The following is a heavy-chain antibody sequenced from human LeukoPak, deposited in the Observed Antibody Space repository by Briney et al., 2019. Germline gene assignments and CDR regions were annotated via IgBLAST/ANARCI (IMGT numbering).Heavy chain of an antibody. CDR3: ARGSLVRYNWNYAAIDY. CDR1: GYTFTGYY. D-gene: IGHD1-7*01. V-gene: IGHV1-2*02. J-gene: IGHJ4*02. CDR2: INPNSGGP. Sequence: ASVKVSCKASGYTFTGYYMHWVRQAPGQGLEWVGWINPNSGGPNYAQKFQGRVTMTRDTSISTAYMELSRLRSDDTAVYYCARGSLVRYNWNYAAIDYWGQGTLVTVSS.